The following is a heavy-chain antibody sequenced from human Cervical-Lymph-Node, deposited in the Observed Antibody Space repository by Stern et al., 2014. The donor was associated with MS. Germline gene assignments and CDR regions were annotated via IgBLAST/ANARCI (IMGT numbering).Heavy chain of an antibody. Sequence: EVQLEESGGGLVKPGGSLRLSCAASGFTFSSYSMTWVRQAPGMGLEWVSSISSTSNFIYYADSMKGRFTISRDNAKNSLYLQMNSLRADDAAVYYCARGLYPTTYFDYWGQGTLVAVSS. CDR3: ARGLYPTTYFDY. V-gene: IGHV3-21*01. D-gene: IGHD1-14*01. J-gene: IGHJ4*02. CDR2: ISSTSNFI. CDR1: GFTFSSYS.